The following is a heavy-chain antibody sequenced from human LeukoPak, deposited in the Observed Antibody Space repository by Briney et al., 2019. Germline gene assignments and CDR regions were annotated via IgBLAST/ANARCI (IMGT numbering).Heavy chain of an antibody. CDR1: GFTFSSYA. V-gene: IGHV3-23*01. J-gene: IGHJ4*02. CDR3: AKARIAAAGTPVDY. CDR2: ISGSGGST. D-gene: IGHD6-13*01. Sequence: GGSLRLSCAASGFTFSSYAMSWVRQAPGKGLEWVSAISGSGGSTYYADSVKGRFTISRDNSKNTLYLQMNSLRAEDTAVNYCAKARIAAAGTPVDYWGQGTLVTVSS.